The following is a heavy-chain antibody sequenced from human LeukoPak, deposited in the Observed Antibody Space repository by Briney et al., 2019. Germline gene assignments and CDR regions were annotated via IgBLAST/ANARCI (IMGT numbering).Heavy chain of an antibody. CDR1: GGTFSSYA. V-gene: IGHV1-69*04. Sequence: SVKVSCKASGGTFSSYAISWVRQAPGQGLEWMGRIIPILGIANYAQKFQGRVTITADKSTSTAYMELSSLRSEDTAVYYCARGSNYYGPGTLYYFDYWGQGTLVTVSS. J-gene: IGHJ4*02. CDR3: ARGSNYYGPGTLYYFDY. D-gene: IGHD3-10*01. CDR2: IIPILGIA.